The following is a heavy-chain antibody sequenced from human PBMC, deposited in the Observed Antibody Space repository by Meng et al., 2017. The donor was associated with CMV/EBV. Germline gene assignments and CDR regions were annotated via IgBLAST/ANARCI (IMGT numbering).Heavy chain of an antibody. V-gene: IGHV3-30*02. Sequence: GGSLRLSCAASGFTFSSYGMHWVRQAPGKGLEWVAFIRYAGSNKYYADSVKGRFTISRDNSKNTLYLQMNSLRAEDTAVYYCAKDTIFGVDLNYYGMDVWGQGTTVTVSS. D-gene: IGHD3-3*01. CDR1: GFTFSSYG. J-gene: IGHJ6*02. CDR3: AKDTIFGVDLNYYGMDV. CDR2: IRYAGSNK.